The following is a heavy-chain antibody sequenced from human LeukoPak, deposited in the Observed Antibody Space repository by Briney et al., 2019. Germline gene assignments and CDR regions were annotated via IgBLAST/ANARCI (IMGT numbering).Heavy chain of an antibody. J-gene: IGHJ4*02. CDR2: INSDGSAT. V-gene: IGHV3-74*01. CDR3: ARGTAGYHSSYFDY. CDR1: GFTFSNYG. D-gene: IGHD3-16*02. Sequence: GGSLRLSCAASGFTFSNYGMHWVRQAPGKGLVWVSRINSDGSATAYADSVKGRFTISRDNAENTLYLQMNSLRAEDTAVYYCARGTAGYHSSYFDYWGQGTLVTASS.